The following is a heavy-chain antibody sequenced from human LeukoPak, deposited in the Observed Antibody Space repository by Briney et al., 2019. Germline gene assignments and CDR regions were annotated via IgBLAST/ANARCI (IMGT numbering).Heavy chain of an antibody. D-gene: IGHD2-15*01. J-gene: IGHJ4*02. Sequence: TGRSLRLSCTSSGFTFSDYGMDWVRQAPGKGLEWVSGISSSGSSTYYADSVKGRFTISGDNSKNTLYLQMNSLRAEDTAVYYCARAGSGDYWGQGTLVTVSS. CDR1: GFTFSDYG. V-gene: IGHV3-23*01. CDR2: ISSSGSST. CDR3: ARAGSGDY.